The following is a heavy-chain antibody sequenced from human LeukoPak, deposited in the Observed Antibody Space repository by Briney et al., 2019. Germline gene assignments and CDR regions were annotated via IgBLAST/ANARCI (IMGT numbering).Heavy chain of an antibody. D-gene: IGHD3-22*01. Sequence: SVKVSCKASGFTFTSSAMQWVRQARGQRLEWIGWIVVGSGNTNYAQKFQERVTITRDMSTSTAYMELSSLRSEDTAVYYCAAAASSGYYHWFDPWGQGTLVTVSS. V-gene: IGHV1-58*02. CDR1: GFTFTSSA. CDR2: IVVGSGNT. J-gene: IGHJ5*02. CDR3: AAAASSGYYHWFDP.